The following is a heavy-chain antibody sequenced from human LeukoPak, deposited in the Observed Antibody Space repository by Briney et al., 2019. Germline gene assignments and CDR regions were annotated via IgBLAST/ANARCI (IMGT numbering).Heavy chain of an antibody. V-gene: IGHV1-2*02. D-gene: IGHD4-17*01. J-gene: IGHJ4*02. CDR1: GYTFTDYY. CDR3: AREATVTTAWGY. Sequence: ASVKVSCKASGYTFTDYYIHWVRQAPGQGLEWMGWINPNSGGTNYAQKFQGRVTMTRDTSISTAYMELSRPRSDDTAVYYCAREATVTTAWGYWGQGTLVTVSS. CDR2: INPNSGGT.